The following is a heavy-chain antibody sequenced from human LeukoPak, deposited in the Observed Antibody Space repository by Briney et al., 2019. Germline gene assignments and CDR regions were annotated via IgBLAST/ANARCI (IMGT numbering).Heavy chain of an antibody. D-gene: IGHD1-14*01. J-gene: IGHJ5*02. CDR3: TSALDRITAAA. CDR1: GFSLSDSA. Sequence: GGSLRLSCAASGFSLSDSAMHWVRQASGKGLQWVGRIRSKPNNFAAAFAESVQGRFTISTDEAKNTAYLEMNGLKTEDTAVYYCTSALDRITAAAWGQRTLVTVSS. V-gene: IGHV3-73*01. CDR2: IRSKPNNFAA.